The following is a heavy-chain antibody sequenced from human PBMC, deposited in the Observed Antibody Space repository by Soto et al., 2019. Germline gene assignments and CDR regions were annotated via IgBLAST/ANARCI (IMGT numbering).Heavy chain of an antibody. CDR3: ARGLFGVVIATPVDH. CDR2: ISGYNAKT. V-gene: IGHV1-18*01. D-gene: IGHD3-3*01. CDR1: GYTFTSYG. J-gene: IGHJ4*02. Sequence: QVQLVQSGADVKKPGASVKVSCKASGYTFTSYGISWVRQAPGQGLEWMGWISGYNAKTNYAQNFQARVTMTTDTSTNTAYMELTSLKSDDTAVYYCARGLFGVVIATPVDHWGQGTLVTLSS.